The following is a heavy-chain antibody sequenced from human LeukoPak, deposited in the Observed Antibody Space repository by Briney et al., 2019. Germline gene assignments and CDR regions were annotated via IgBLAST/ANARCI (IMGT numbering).Heavy chain of an antibody. CDR3: ARVRWQLVLVEAFDI. V-gene: IGHV3-30-3*01. CDR2: ISYDGSNI. Sequence: GRSLRLSCAASGFTFSSYAMHWVRQAPGKGLEWVAVISYDGSNIYYADSVKGRFTISRDNSKNTLYLQMNSLRAEDTAVYYCARVRWQLVLVEAFDIWGQGTMVTVSS. CDR1: GFTFSSYA. J-gene: IGHJ3*02. D-gene: IGHD6-6*01.